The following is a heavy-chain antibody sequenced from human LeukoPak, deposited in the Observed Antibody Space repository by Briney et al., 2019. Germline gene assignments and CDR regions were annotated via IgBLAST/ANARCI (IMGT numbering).Heavy chain of an antibody. V-gene: IGHV1-24*01. Sequence: GASVKVSCKVSGYTLTELSMHWVRQAPGKGLEWMGGFDPEDGETIYAQKFQGRVTMTEDTSTDTAYMELSSLRSEDTAVYYCATVIGRYDSSGDAFDYWGQGTLVTVSS. CDR1: GYTLTELS. J-gene: IGHJ4*02. CDR2: FDPEDGET. CDR3: ATVIGRYDSSGDAFDY. D-gene: IGHD3-22*01.